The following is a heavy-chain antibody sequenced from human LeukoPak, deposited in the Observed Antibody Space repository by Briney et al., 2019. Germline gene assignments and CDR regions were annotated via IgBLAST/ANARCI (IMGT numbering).Heavy chain of an antibody. CDR1: GYNFNKYW. Sequence: GESLKISCQGSGYNFNKYWIGWVRQMPGKGPEWMGIIFPDDSDTRYSPSFQGQVTISADKSISTAYLQWSSLKASDTAMYYCARSLYNWNYLDYWGQGTLVTVSS. J-gene: IGHJ4*02. V-gene: IGHV5-51*01. CDR3: ARSLYNWNYLDY. D-gene: IGHD1-20*01. CDR2: IFPDDSDT.